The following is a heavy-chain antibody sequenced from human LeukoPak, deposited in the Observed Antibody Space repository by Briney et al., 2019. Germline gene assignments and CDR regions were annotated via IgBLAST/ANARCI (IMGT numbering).Heavy chain of an antibody. Sequence: PSETLSLTCTVSCASISSSYWSWIRQSAGKGLEWIWRIYPSGTTNYNPSLRSRVTISVDKSKNQFSLNLTSVTAADTAIYYCARDSPRDNIVYYYYMDVWGKGTTVTVSS. D-gene: IGHD3-16*02. CDR2: IYPSGTT. J-gene: IGHJ6*03. CDR3: ARDSPRDNIVYYYYMDV. CDR1: CASISSSY. V-gene: IGHV4-4*07.